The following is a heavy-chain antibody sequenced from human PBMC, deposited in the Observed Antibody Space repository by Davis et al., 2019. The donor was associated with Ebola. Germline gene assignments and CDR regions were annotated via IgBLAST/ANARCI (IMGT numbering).Heavy chain of an antibody. CDR2: IRYDGSNK. V-gene: IGHV3-30*02. D-gene: IGHD4-17*01. Sequence: PGGSLRLSCAASGFTFSSYGMHWVRQAPGKGLEWVAFIRYDGSNKYYADSVKGRFTISRDNSKNTLYLQMNSLRAEDTAVYYCAKVGEAKTTVTTWGRGYYYYYYMDVWGKGTTVTVSS. CDR3: AKVGEAKTTVTTWGRGYYYYYYMDV. CDR1: GFTFSSYG. J-gene: IGHJ6*03.